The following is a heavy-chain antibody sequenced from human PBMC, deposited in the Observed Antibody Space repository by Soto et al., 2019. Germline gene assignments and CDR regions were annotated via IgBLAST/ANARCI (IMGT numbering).Heavy chain of an antibody. V-gene: IGHV1-46*01. D-gene: IGHD2-15*01. CDR2: INPSGGTT. Sequence: ASVKVSCKASGYTFTYNFMHWVRQAPGQGLEWMGIINPSGGTTRAAQKFQDRVTMTRDTSTSTVYMELSSLRSEDTAVYYCARGPHIAVDHYKKYYFDYWGQGTLVTVSS. CDR1: GYTFTYNF. CDR3: ARGPHIAVDHYKKYYFDY. J-gene: IGHJ4*02.